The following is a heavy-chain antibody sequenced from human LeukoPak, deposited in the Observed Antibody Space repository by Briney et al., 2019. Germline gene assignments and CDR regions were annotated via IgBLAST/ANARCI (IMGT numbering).Heavy chain of an antibody. D-gene: IGHD2-2*01. Sequence: GGSLRLSCAASGFPFSNYWMTWVRQAPGKGLEWVANIKQDGSEKYYVDSVKGRFTISRDNAKNSLYLQMNSLRAEDTAVYYCARDCSSTSCNYYYYYYGMDVWGQGTTVTVSS. J-gene: IGHJ6*02. CDR3: ARDCSSTSCNYYYYYYGMDV. CDR1: GFPFSNYW. CDR2: IKQDGSEK. V-gene: IGHV3-7*01.